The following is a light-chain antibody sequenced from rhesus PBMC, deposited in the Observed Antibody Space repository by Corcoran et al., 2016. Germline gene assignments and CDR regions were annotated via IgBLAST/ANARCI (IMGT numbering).Light chain of an antibody. CDR1: QAITTY. V-gene: IGKV1-28*01. J-gene: IGKJ3*01. CDR3: LQHYSYPFP. CDR2: AAS. Sequence: DIQMTQSPSSLSASVGDTVTITCRASQAITTYLNWFQQKPGKAPTLRIYAASTLESGVPSRFSGSGSGTEFTLTISSLQPEDFVAYYCLQHYSYPFPFGPGTKLDIE.